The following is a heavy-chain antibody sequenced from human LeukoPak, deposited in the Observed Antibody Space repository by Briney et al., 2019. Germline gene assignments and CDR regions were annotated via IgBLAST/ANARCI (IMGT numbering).Heavy chain of an antibody. CDR2: IYYTGTT. Sequence: SEALSLTCVVSAGSINSGDYYWSWIRQHPGKGLEWIGYIYYTGTTDYNPSLKSRVTISIDTSNNQFALRLRSVTAADTAVYYCAQKAPYSPGYSQDWGQGTLVTVSS. CDR3: AQKAPYSPGYSQD. J-gene: IGHJ1*01. D-gene: IGHD2-15*01. CDR1: AGSINSGDYY. V-gene: IGHV4-31*02.